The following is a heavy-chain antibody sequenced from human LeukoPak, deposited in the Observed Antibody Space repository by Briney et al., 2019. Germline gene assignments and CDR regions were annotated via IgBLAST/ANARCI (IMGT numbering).Heavy chain of an antibody. Sequence: PSQTLSLTCTVSGGSISSGGYYWSWIRQHPGKGLEWIGYIYYSGSAYYNPSLKSRATISVDTSKNQFSLKLSSVPAADTAVYYCARETAAAGAFDIWGQGTMVTVSS. CDR2: IYYSGSA. CDR3: ARETAAAGAFDI. V-gene: IGHV4-31*03. CDR1: GGSISSGGYY. J-gene: IGHJ3*02. D-gene: IGHD6-13*01.